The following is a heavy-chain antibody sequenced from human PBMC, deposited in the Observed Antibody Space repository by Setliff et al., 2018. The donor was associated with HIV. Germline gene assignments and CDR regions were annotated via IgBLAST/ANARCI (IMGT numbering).Heavy chain of an antibody. Sequence: GGSLRLSCVVSGLTFSTSAMSWVRQGPGKGLHWVAGISRSGVSTHYADPAKGRFSISRDNSKNTLLLQMNSLRVEDTALYYCVKGGDYNRRGFFDSWGLGTLVTVSS. CDR3: VKGGDYNRRGFFDS. J-gene: IGHJ4*02. V-gene: IGHV3-23*01. CDR2: ISRSGVST. CDR1: GLTFSTSA. D-gene: IGHD4-4*01.